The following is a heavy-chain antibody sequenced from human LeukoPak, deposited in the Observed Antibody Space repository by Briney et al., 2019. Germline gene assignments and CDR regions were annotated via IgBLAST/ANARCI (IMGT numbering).Heavy chain of an antibody. CDR2: ISYDGSNK. Sequence: GRSLRLSCAASGFTFSSYGMHWVRQAPGKGLEWVAVISYDGSNKYYADSVKGRYTISRDNSKNTLYLQMDSLRTDDTAVYYCARERTGYYMACWGQGTLVTVSS. D-gene: IGHD3/OR15-3a*01. V-gene: IGHV3-30*03. CDR1: GFTFSSYG. J-gene: IGHJ4*02. CDR3: ARERTGYYMAC.